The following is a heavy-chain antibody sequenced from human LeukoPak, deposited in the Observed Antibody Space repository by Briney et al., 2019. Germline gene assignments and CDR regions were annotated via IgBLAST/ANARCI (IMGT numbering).Heavy chain of an antibody. CDR3: ARATLSGGYGFDY. CDR2: INHSGST. V-gene: IGHV4-34*01. Sequence: PSETLSLTCAVYGGSFSGYYWSWIRQPPGKGLEWIGEINHSGSTNYNPSLKSRVTISVDTSKNQFSLKLSSVTAADTAVYYCARATLSGGYGFDYWGQGTLVTVSS. J-gene: IGHJ4*02. D-gene: IGHD5-12*01. CDR1: GGSFSGYY.